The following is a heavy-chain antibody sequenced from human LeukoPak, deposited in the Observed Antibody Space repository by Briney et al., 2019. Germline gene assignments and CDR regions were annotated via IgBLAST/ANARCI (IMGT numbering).Heavy chain of an antibody. CDR3: ARGLLSGSSWYHLDY. Sequence: ASVKVSCNASGYTFTSYDINWVRQATEQGLGWMGWMNPNSGNTGYAQKFQGRVTITRNTSISTAYMELSSLRSEDTAVYYCARGLLSGSSWYHLDYWGQGTLVTVSS. CDR1: GYTFTSYD. D-gene: IGHD6-13*01. V-gene: IGHV1-8*03. CDR2: MNPNSGNT. J-gene: IGHJ4*02.